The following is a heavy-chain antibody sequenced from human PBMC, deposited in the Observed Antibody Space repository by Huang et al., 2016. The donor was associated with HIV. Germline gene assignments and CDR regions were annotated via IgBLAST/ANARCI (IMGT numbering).Heavy chain of an antibody. J-gene: IGHJ4*02. CDR1: GYTFTGNY. V-gene: IGHV1-2*05. D-gene: IGHD1-20*01. Sequence: QVQLVQSGAEVKKPGASVKVSCKASGYTFTGNYMHWVREVPGQGREWMGRVNPNSGGTNYAQKCQGRVTMTRDTSSSTAYRELSRLRSDDTVVYYCAIAITDYFDYWGQGTLVTVSS. CDR2: VNPNSGGT. CDR3: AIAITDYFDY.